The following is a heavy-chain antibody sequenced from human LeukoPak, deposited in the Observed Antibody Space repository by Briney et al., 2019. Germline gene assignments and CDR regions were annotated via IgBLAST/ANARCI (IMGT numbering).Heavy chain of an antibody. CDR2: INLSGGST. Sequence: ASVKVSCKASGYNFISYYMHWVRRAPGQGLEWMGIINLSGGSTSYAQKFQDRVTMTRDTSTSTVYMQLSSLKSEDTAVYYCAREDVVLVDAVRYYYYGMDVWGQGTTVTVSS. J-gene: IGHJ6*02. V-gene: IGHV1-46*01. CDR3: AREDVVLVDAVRYYYYGMDV. D-gene: IGHD2-8*01. CDR1: GYNFISYY.